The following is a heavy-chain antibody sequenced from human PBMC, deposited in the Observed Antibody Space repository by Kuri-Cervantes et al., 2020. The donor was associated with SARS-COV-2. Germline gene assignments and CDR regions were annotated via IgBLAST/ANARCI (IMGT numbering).Heavy chain of an antibody. CDR3: AGMYSSSSGYYFDY. CDR2: IKQDGSEK. CDR1: GFTFSSYW. D-gene: IGHD6-6*01. V-gene: IGHV3-7*01. Sequence: ESLKISCAASGFTFSSYWMSWVRQAPGKGLEWVANIKQDGSEKYYVDSVKGRFTISRDNAKNSLYLQMNSLRAEDTAVYYCAGMYSSSSGYYFDYWGQGTLVTVSS. J-gene: IGHJ4*02.